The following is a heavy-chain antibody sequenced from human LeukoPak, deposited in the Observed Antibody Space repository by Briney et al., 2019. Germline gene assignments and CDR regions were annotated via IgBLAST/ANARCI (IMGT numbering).Heavy chain of an antibody. CDR3: AKGGDPAYCGGDCYSRIFDY. CDR1: GYTFTSYG. Sequence: GASVKVSCKASGYTFTSYGISWVRQAPGRGLEWMGWISAYNGNTNYARKLQGRVTMTTDTSTSTAYMELRSLRSDDTAVYYCAKGGDPAYCGGDCYSRIFDYWGQGTLVTVSS. J-gene: IGHJ4*02. D-gene: IGHD2-21*02. CDR2: ISAYNGNT. V-gene: IGHV1-18*01.